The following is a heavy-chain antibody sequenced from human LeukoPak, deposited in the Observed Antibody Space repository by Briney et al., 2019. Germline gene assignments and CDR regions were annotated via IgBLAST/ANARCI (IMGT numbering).Heavy chain of an antibody. CDR2: INWNGGST. D-gene: IGHD2-2*01. Sequence: PGGSLRLSCAASGFTFDDYGMSWVRQAPGKGLEWVSGINWNGGSTGYADSVKGRFTISRDNAKNSLYLQMNSLRAEDTALYYCARDLNRQSSAIYYDVFDMWGQGTMVTVSS. V-gene: IGHV3-20*04. J-gene: IGHJ3*02. CDR3: ARDLNRQSSAIYYDVFDM. CDR1: GFTFDDYG.